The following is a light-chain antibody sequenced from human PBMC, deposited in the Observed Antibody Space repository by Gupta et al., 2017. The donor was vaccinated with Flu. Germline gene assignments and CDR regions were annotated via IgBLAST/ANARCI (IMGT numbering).Light chain of an antibody. CDR3: GSDAGIDAEV. Sequence: QSALPPPRSVSGSPVQSVPISCTGTSRDVGGYNFVSWYQPHPSKAPKVMIYDGNTRPAGFPGRFSGSKSCNTASRTISVPSEDEEDDYCGGSDAGIDAEVFGGGTKLTVL. J-gene: IGLJ2*01. V-gene: IGLV2-11*01. CDR2: DGN. CDR1: SRDVGGYNF.